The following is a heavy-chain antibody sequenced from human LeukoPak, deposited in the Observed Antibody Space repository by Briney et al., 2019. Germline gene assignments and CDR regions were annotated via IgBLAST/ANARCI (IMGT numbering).Heavy chain of an antibody. CDR3: ARHAGSYRYTLPTDAFDI. J-gene: IGHJ3*02. V-gene: IGHV1-8*01. D-gene: IGHD3-16*02. Sequence: ASVKVSCKASGYTFTSYDINWVRQATGQGLEWMGWMNPNSGNTGYAQKFQGRVTMTRNTSISTAYMELSSLRSEDTAVYYCARHAGSYRYTLPTDAFDIWGQGTMVTVSS. CDR1: GYTFTSYD. CDR2: MNPNSGNT.